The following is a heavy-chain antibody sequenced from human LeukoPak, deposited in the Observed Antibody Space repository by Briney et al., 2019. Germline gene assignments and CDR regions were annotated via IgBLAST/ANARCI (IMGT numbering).Heavy chain of an antibody. D-gene: IGHD3-16*02. CDR2: IYYSGST. CDR1: GGSISSYS. Sequence: ASETLSLTCTVSGGSISSYSWSWIRQPPGKGLEWIGYIYYSGSTDYNPSLKSRVTISVDTSKNQFSLNLSSVTAADTAVYYCARAVITFGGVVAKGFDCWGQGTLVTVSS. V-gene: IGHV4-59*01. J-gene: IGHJ4*02. CDR3: ARAVITFGGVVAKGFDC.